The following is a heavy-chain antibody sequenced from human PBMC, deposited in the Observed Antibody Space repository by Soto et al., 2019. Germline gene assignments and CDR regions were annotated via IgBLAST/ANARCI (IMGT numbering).Heavy chain of an antibody. CDR3: ARGPPLDCGGGSCYYGKDRNWFDP. V-gene: IGHV4-39*01. CDR2: IYYSGYA. J-gene: IGHJ5*02. CDR1: GGSISSNSYY. D-gene: IGHD2-15*01. Sequence: SETLSLTCTVSGGSISSNSYYWGWIRQPPGKGLEWIGTIYYSGYAYYSPSLKSRLTTSVDTSKNQFSLKLSSVTAADTAVYYCARGPPLDCGGGSCYYGKDRNWFDPWGQGTLVTVSS.